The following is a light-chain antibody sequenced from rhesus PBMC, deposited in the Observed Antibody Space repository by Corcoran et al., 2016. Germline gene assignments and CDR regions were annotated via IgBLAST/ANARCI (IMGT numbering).Light chain of an antibody. J-gene: IGKJ1*01. V-gene: IGKV1-43*01. CDR1: QDTSTS. CDR3: LQHNSNPPT. Sequence: DIQMTQSPSSLSASAGDTVTITCRASQDTSTSLNWYTQKPGKAPKRLLFAAAILERGVPSRFSGRGSGAEFTLPLSNLQPEDFATYFCLQHNSNPPTFGQGTKVEIK. CDR2: AAA.